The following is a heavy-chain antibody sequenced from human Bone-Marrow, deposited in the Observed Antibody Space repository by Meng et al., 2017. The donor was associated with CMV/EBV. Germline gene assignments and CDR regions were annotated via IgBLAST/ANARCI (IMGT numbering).Heavy chain of an antibody. CDR2: ISAYNGNT. D-gene: IGHD4-17*01. V-gene: IGHV1-18*01. Sequence: KVSRKASGYTFTSYGISWVRQAPGKGLEWMGWISAYNGNTNYAQKLQGRVTMTTDTSTSTAYMELRSLRSDDTAVYYCARDSYGWFDPWGQGTLVTVSS. CDR1: GYTFTSYG. J-gene: IGHJ5*02. CDR3: ARDSYGWFDP.